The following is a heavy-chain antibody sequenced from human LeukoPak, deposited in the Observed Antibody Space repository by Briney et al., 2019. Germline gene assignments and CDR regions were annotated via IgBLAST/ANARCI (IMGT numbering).Heavy chain of an antibody. Sequence: SETLSLTCAVYGGSFSGYYWSWIRQPPGKGLEWIGEINHSGSTNYNPSLKSRVTISVDTSKNQFSLKLSSVTAADTAVYYCATGPNSTYYYDSSGSYWGQGTLVTVSS. J-gene: IGHJ4*02. CDR2: INHSGST. CDR3: ATGPNSTYYYDSSGSY. CDR1: GGSFSGYY. V-gene: IGHV4-34*01. D-gene: IGHD3-22*01.